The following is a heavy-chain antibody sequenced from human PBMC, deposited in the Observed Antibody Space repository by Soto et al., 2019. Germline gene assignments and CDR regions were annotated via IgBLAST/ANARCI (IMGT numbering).Heavy chain of an antibody. Sequence: EVQLVESGGGLVKPGGSLRLSCAASGFTFSSYSMNWVRQAPGKGLEWVSSISSSSSYIYYADSVKGRFTISRDNAKNSLYLQMNSLRAEDTAVYYCARGAGVLLMNLESDFDYWGQGTLVTVSS. D-gene: IGHD3-3*01. V-gene: IGHV3-21*01. CDR1: GFTFSSYS. CDR3: ARGAGVLLMNLESDFDY. CDR2: ISSSSSYI. J-gene: IGHJ4*02.